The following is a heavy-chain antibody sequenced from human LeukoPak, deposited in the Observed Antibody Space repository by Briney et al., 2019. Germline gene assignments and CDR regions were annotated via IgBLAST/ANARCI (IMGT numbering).Heavy chain of an antibody. J-gene: IGHJ4*02. V-gene: IGHV1-18*01. CDR3: ARSGPDSSGYYYMRYYFDY. D-gene: IGHD3-22*01. CDR1: GYTFTSYG. CDR2: ISAYNGNT. Sequence: PGASVKVSCKASGYTFTSYGISWVRQAPGQGLEWMGWISAYNGNTNYAQKLQGRVTMTTDTSTSTAYMELRSLRSDDTAVYYCARSGPDSSGYYYMRYYFDYWGQGTLVTVSS.